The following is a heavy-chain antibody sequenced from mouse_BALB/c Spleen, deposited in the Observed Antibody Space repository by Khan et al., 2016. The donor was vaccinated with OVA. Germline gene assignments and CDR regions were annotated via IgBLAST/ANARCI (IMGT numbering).Heavy chain of an antibody. D-gene: IGHD1-1*01. J-gene: IGHJ2*01. CDR2: ISYSGRT. V-gene: IGHV3-2*02. CDR1: GYSITSDYA. Sequence: EVQLQESGPGLVKPSQSLSLTCTVTGYSITSDYAWNWIRQFPGNKLEWMGYISYSGRTSYNPSLKSRLSITRDPSTNQFFLQLNSVTTEDAATYYCARSVTSTTVVATDFDYWGQGTTLTVSS. CDR3: ARSVTSTTVVATDFDY.